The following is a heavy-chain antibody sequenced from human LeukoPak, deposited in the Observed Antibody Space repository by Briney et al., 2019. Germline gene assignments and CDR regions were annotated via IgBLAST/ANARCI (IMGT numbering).Heavy chain of an antibody. V-gene: IGHV3-13*01. D-gene: IGHD2-21*01. Sequence: GGSLRLSCTASGFTFSSYDMHWVRQPTGEGLEWVSGIGKAGDTYYLGSVKGRFTISRENAKNSLYLQMSSLRVGDTAVYYCVRGDVGFDPWGQGTLVTVSS. CDR2: IGKAGDT. CDR3: VRGDVGFDP. J-gene: IGHJ5*02. CDR1: GFTFSSYD.